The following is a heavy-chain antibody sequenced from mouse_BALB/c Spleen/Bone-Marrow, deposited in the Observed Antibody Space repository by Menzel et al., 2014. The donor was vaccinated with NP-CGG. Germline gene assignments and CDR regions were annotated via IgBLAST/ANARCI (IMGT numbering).Heavy chain of an antibody. Sequence: QVQLQQSGSVLVRPGASVKLSYKASGYTFTSSWMHWAKQRPGQGLEWIGEIHPNSGNTNYNEKFKGKATLTVDTSSSTAYVDLSSLTPEDSAVYYCARYWSGFAYWGQGTLVTVSA. J-gene: IGHJ3*01. V-gene: IGHV1S130*01. D-gene: IGHD4-1*01. CDR2: IHPNSGNT. CDR1: GYTFTSSW. CDR3: ARYWSGFAY.